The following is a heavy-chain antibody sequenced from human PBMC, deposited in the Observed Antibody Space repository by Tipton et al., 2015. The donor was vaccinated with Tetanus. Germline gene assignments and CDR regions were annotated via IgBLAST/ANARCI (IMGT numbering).Heavy chain of an antibody. Sequence: GLVKPSETLSLTCNVSGGSISNFYWDWSWIRQPPGKGLEWLGLISNSRGTYYKPSLRSRLSMSVDMSKSQVSLRLTSVTAADTAVYYCARGSAQYYNDHSLTYWGQGTLVTVSS. V-gene: IGHV4-4*07. J-gene: IGHJ4*02. CDR2: ISNSRGT. CDR3: ARGSAQYYNDHSLTY. CDR1: GGSISNFY. D-gene: IGHD5-24*01.